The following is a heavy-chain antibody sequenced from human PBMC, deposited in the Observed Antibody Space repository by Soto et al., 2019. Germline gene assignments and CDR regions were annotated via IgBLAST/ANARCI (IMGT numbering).Heavy chain of an antibody. CDR1: GGSISSSSYY. J-gene: IGHJ4*02. Sequence: PSETLSLTCTVSGGSISSSSYYWGWIRQPPGKGLEWIGSIYYSGNTYYNPSLKSRVTISVDTAKNQFSLKLSSVTAADTAVYYCARDWGSGLDYWGQGTLVTVSS. CDR3: ARDWGSGLDY. CDR2: IYYSGNT. D-gene: IGHD2-15*01. V-gene: IGHV4-39*07.